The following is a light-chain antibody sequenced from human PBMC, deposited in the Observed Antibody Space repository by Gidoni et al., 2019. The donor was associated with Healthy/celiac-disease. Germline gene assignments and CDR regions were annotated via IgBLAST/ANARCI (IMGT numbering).Light chain of an antibody. CDR3: QQYYSTPVT. V-gene: IGKV4-1*01. CDR1: QSVLYSSNNKNY. Sequence: DIVMTQSPDSLTVSPGERATINCKSSQSVLYSSNNKNYLAWYQQKPGQPPKLLIYWASTRESGVPDRCSGSGSGTDFTLTISSLQAEDVAVYYCQQYYSTPVTFGQGTKVEIK. CDR2: WAS. J-gene: IGKJ1*01.